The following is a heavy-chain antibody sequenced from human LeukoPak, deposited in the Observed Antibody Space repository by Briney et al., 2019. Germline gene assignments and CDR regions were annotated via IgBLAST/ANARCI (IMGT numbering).Heavy chain of an antibody. CDR2: INPDSGGT. J-gene: IGHJ4*02. CDR3: ARTPRYGDRRPFDY. D-gene: IGHD4-17*01. CDR1: GYTFTSYY. Sequence: ASVKVSCKASGYTFTSYYIHWMRQAPGQGLEWVGWINPDSGGTNYAQNFQGRVTVTRDSSISTAYMDLSRLTSDDTAMYYCARTPRYGDRRPFDYWGQGTLVTVSS. V-gene: IGHV1-2*02.